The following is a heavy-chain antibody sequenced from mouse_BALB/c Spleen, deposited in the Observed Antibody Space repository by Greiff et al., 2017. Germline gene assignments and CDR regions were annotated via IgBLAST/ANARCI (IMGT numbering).Heavy chain of an antibody. CDR1: GYTFTSYW. CDR2: INPSTGYT. CDR3: ARSRSDGYYVLRWYFDV. V-gene: IGHV1-7*01. Sequence: QVQLQQSGAELAKPGASVKMSCKASGYTFTSYWMHWVKQRPGQGLEWIGYINPSTGYTEYNQKFKDKATLTADKSSSTAYMQLSSLTSEDSAVYYCARSRSDGYYVLRWYFDVWGAGTTVTVSS. J-gene: IGHJ1*01. D-gene: IGHD2-3*01.